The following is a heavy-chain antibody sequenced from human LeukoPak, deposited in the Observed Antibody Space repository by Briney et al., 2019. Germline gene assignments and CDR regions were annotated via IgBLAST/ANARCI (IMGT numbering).Heavy chain of an antibody. D-gene: IGHD5-24*01. Sequence: SGGSLRLSCAASGFTFSDYYMSWIRQAPGKGLEWVSYISTSGTTMYYADSVKGRFTISRDNAKNSLNLQMNSLRAEDTAVYYCAKLHGYNFDYWGQGTLVTVSS. V-gene: IGHV3-11*04. CDR2: ISTSGTTM. CDR3: AKLHGYNFDY. CDR1: GFTFSDYY. J-gene: IGHJ4*02.